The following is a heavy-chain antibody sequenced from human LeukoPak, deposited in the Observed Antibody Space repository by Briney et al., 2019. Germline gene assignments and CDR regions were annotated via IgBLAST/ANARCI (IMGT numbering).Heavy chain of an antibody. CDR1: GGSISSGSYY. J-gene: IGHJ5*02. Sequence: SETLSLTCTVSGGSISSGSYYWSWIRQPAGKGLEWIGRIYTSGSTNYNPSLKSRVTISVDTSKNQLSLKLSSVTAADTAVYYCAREDYSNYWFDPWGQGTLVTVSS. CDR2: IYTSGST. V-gene: IGHV4-61*02. D-gene: IGHD4-11*01. CDR3: AREDYSNYWFDP.